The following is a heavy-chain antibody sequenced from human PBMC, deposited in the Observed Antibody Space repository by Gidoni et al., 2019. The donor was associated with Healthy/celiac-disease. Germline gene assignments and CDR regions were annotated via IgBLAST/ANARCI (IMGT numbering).Heavy chain of an antibody. Sequence: EVQLLESGGGLVQPGGSLRLSCAASGFTFSSYAMSVGRQAAGKGLEWVSAISGSGVSTYYADSVKGRFTISRDNSKNTLYLQMNSLRAEDTAVYYCAKARGKSTYNFDYWGQGTLVTVSS. CDR2: ISGSGVST. D-gene: IGHD1-1*01. V-gene: IGHV3-23*01. CDR3: AKARGKSTYNFDY. J-gene: IGHJ4*02. CDR1: GFTFSSYA.